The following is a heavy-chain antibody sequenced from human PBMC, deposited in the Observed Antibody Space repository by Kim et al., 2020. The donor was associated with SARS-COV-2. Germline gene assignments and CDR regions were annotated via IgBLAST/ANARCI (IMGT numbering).Heavy chain of an antibody. D-gene: IGHD3-10*01. CDR3: ARDRITMVRGVPNWFDP. V-gene: IGHV3-21*01. J-gene: IGHJ5*02. Sequence: GGSLRLSCAASGFTFSSYSMNWVRQAPGKGLEWVSSISSSSYIYYADSVKGRFTISRDNAKNSLYLQMNSLRAEDTAVYYCARDRITMVRGVPNWFDPWGQGTLVTVSS. CDR1: GFTFSSYS. CDR2: ISSSSYI.